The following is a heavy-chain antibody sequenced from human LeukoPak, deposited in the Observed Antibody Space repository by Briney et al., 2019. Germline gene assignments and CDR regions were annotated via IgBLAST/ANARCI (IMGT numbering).Heavy chain of an antibody. D-gene: IGHD4-11*01. J-gene: IGHJ6*03. Sequence: PSETLSLTCTVSGGSISSSSYYWGWIRQPPGKGLVWFGSIYYSGSTYYNPSLKSRVTISVDTSKNQFSLKLSSVTAADTAVYYCASLNYVYYYYYMDVWGKGTTVTVSS. V-gene: IGHV4-39*01. CDR3: ASLNYVYYYYYMDV. CDR2: IYYSGST. CDR1: GGSISSSSYY.